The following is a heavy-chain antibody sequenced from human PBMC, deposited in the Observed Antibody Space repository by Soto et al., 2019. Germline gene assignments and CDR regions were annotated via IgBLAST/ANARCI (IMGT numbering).Heavy chain of an antibody. Sequence: QVQLVESGGGVVQPGRSLRLSCAASGFTFSSYGMHWVRQAPGKGLEWVAVISYDGSNKYYADSVKGRFTISRDNSKNTLYLHMNSLRAEDTAVYYCAKEGQQLGRYYFDYWGQGTLVTVSS. D-gene: IGHD6-13*01. CDR3: AKEGQQLGRYYFDY. CDR1: GFTFSSYG. V-gene: IGHV3-30*18. CDR2: ISYDGSNK. J-gene: IGHJ4*02.